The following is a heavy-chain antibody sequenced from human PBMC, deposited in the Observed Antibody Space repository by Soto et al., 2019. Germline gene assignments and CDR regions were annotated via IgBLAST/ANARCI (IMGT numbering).Heavy chain of an antibody. D-gene: IGHD7-27*01. Sequence: SETLSLTCTVSGGSISSYYWSWIRQPPGKGLEWIRYIYYSGSTNYDPSLQSRVTISVDTSKNDFSLNLSSVTAADTAAYFCAREWGLLPYYVMNVWGHGTAVTVSS. CDR3: AREWGLLPYYVMNV. J-gene: IGHJ6*02. CDR1: GGSISSYY. CDR2: IYYSGST. V-gene: IGHV4-59*01.